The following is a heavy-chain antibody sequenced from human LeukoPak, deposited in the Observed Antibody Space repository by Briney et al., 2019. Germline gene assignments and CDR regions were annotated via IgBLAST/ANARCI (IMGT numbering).Heavy chain of an antibody. Sequence: SETLSLTCTVSGYSISSCYYWGWIRQPPGKGLEWIGSIYPSGSTYYNPSLKSRVSISVDTSTNQFYLKLSSVTAADTAVYYCARRSKVAGRYYYYYYYMDVWGKGTTVTISS. CDR2: IYPSGST. D-gene: IGHD6-19*01. V-gene: IGHV4-38-2*02. J-gene: IGHJ6*03. CDR3: ARRSKVAGRYYYYYYYMDV. CDR1: GYSISSCYY.